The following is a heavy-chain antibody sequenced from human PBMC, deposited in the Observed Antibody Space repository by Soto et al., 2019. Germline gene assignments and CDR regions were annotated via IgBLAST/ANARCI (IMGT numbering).Heavy chain of an antibody. CDR1: GFTFSSYA. CDR2: ISYDGSNK. D-gene: IGHD3-22*01. J-gene: IGHJ6*02. Sequence: GGSLRLSCAASGFTFSSYAMHWVRQAPGKGLEWVAVISYDGSNKYYADSVKGRFTISRDNSKNTLYLQMNSLRAEDTAVYYCARAGFDSHNLFDYYDSSGYYWSYYYGMDVWGQGTTVTVSS. V-gene: IGHV3-30-3*01. CDR3: ARAGFDSHNLFDYYDSSGYYWSYYYGMDV.